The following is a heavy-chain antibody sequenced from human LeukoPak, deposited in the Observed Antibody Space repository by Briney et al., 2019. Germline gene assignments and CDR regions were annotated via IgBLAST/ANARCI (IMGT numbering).Heavy chain of an antibody. CDR3: ARDGPMGYAL. CDR1: GGTFSSYA. D-gene: IGHD3-10*01. Sequence: SVKVSCKASGGTFSSYAISWVRQAPGQGPEWMGGIIPIFGTANYAQKFLGRVTITADESTSTAYMELSSLRSEDTAVYYCARDGPMGYALWGQGTLVTVSS. CDR2: IIPIFGTA. J-gene: IGHJ4*02. V-gene: IGHV1-69*13.